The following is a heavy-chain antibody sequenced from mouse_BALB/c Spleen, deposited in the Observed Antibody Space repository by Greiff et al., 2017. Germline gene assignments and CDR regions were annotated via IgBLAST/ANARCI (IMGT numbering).Heavy chain of an antibody. J-gene: IGHJ1*01. CDR1: GYTFTSYW. CDR3: TRNSYWYFDV. D-gene: IGHD2-1*01. CDR2: IYPSDSYT. V-gene: IGHV1-69*02. Sequence: QVQLKQPGAELVRPGASVKLSCKASGYTFTSYWINWVKQRPGQGLEWIGNIYPSDSYTNYNQKFKDKATLTVDKSSSTAYMQLSSPTSEDSAVYYCTRNSYWYFDVWGAGTTVTVSS.